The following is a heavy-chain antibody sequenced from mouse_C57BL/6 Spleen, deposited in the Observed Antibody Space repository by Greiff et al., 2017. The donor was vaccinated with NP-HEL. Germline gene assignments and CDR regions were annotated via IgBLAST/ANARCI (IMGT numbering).Heavy chain of an antibody. CDR2: ISYDGSN. V-gene: IGHV3-6*01. D-gene: IGHD4-1*02. J-gene: IGHJ2*01. Sequence: EVQLQESGPGLVKPSPSLSLSCSVTGYSITSGYYWNWIRQFPGNKLEWMGYISYDGSNNYNPSLKNRIAITRDTSKNQFFLKLNSVTTEDTATYYCARVNWDPYFDYWGQGTTLTVSS. CDR3: ARVNWDPYFDY. CDR1: GYSITSGYY.